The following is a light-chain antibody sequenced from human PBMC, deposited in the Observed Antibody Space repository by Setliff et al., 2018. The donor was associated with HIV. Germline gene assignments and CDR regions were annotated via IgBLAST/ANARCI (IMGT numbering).Light chain of an antibody. CDR2: EGS. CDR1: SSDVGSFNL. Sequence: QSALTQSASVSGSPGQSITISCTGTSSDVGSFNLVSWHQQHPGKAPKLMIYEGSKRPSGVSNRFSGSKSGNTASLTISGLQAEDEADYYCCSYAGSTTFYVFGTGTKVTVL. CDR3: CSYAGSTTFYV. J-gene: IGLJ1*01. V-gene: IGLV2-23*01.